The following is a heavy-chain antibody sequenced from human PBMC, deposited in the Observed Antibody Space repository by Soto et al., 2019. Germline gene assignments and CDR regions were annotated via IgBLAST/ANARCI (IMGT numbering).Heavy chain of an antibody. CDR3: AKGPGFTDAYLEY. CDR2: IYGGGGT. D-gene: IGHD3-16*01. Sequence: EVQLVETGGGLIQPGGSQRLSCLASGLTVSNSYMTWVRQAPGKGLEWVAAIYGGGGTYYADSVKGRFTISRDTSKYTLYLQMNSLRVDATAVYYCAKGPGFTDAYLEYWGQGTQVTVSS. V-gene: IGHV3-53*02. J-gene: IGHJ4*02. CDR1: GLTVSNSY.